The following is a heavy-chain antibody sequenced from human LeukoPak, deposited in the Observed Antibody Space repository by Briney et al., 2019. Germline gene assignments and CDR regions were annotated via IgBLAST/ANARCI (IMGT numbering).Heavy chain of an antibody. Sequence: SETLSLTCTVSGGSISSYYWSWIRQPPGKGLEWIGYIYYSGSTNYNPSLKSRVTISVDTSKNQFSLKLSSVTAADTAVYYCAGHEYYDSSGYAFDYWGQGTLVTVSS. CDR1: GGSISSYY. CDR3: AGHEYYDSSGYAFDY. J-gene: IGHJ4*02. D-gene: IGHD3-22*01. CDR2: IYYSGST. V-gene: IGHV4-59*01.